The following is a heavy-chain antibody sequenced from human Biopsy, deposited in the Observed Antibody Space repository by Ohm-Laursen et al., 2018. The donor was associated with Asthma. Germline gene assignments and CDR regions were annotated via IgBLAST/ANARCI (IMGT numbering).Heavy chain of an antibody. D-gene: IGHD4-17*01. CDR2: IYYSGST. CDR1: GGSINIGDYY. J-gene: IGHJ5*02. CDR3: ARTTYGHDGFDP. Sequence: SDTLSLTCTVSGGSINIGDYYWSGIRKHPVKGLERIGHIYYSGSTYYNPSLKSRVSISLDTSKNQFSLSLTSVTAADTAVYYCARTTYGHDGFDPWGQGPLVTVSS. V-gene: IGHV4-31*03.